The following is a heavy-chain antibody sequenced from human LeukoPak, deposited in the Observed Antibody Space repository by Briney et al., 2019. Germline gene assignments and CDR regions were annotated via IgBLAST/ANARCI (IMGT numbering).Heavy chain of an antibody. Sequence: PGGSLRLSCAASGFTFDDYAMHWVRQAPGKGLEWVSGISWNSGSIGYADSVKGRFTISRDNAKNSLYLQMNSLRAEGTALYYCAKDIWRLTVPRGFDYWGQGTLVTVSS. D-gene: IGHD3-16*01. V-gene: IGHV3-9*01. CDR2: ISWNSGSI. CDR1: GFTFDDYA. J-gene: IGHJ4*02. CDR3: AKDIWRLTVPRGFDY.